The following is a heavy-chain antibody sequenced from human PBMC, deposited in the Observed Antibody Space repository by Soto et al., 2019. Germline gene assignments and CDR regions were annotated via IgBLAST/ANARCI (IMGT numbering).Heavy chain of an antibody. J-gene: IGHJ5*02. CDR2: IYHSGST. CDR1: GYSISSGYY. Sequence: TLSLTCAVSGYSISSGYYWGWIRQPPGKGLEWIGSIYHSGSTYYNPSLKSRVTISVDTSKNQFSLKLSSVTAADTAVYYCARIYCTTTTCDSWFDPWGQGTLVTVSS. D-gene: IGHD2-2*01. V-gene: IGHV4-38-2*01. CDR3: ARIYCTTTTCDSWFDP.